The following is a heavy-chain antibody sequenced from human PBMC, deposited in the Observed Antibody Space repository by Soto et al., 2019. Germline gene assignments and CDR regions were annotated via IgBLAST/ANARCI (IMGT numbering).Heavy chain of an antibody. CDR2: ISGSGGSK. Sequence: PGGSLRLSCAASGFTFSSYAMSWVRQAPGKGLEWVSAISGSGGSKYYADSVKGRFTISRDNSKNTPYLQMNSLSAEETAVYYCATVTWIQLWLYKLDDWGQGTLVTASS. CDR1: GFTFSSYA. V-gene: IGHV3-23*01. CDR3: ATVTWIQLWLYKLDD. J-gene: IGHJ4*02. D-gene: IGHD5-18*01.